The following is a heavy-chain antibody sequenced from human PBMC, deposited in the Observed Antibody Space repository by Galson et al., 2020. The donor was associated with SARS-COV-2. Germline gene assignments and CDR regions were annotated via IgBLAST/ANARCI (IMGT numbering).Heavy chain of an antibody. CDR3: ARGGYCSSTSCLPIPYYYYYYGMDV. V-gene: IGHV4-34*01. J-gene: IGHJ6*02. D-gene: IGHD2-2*01. CDR1: GGSFSCYY. CDR2: INHSGST. Sequence: SETLSLTSAVYGGSFSCYYWSWIRQPPGKGLEWIGEINHSGSTNYNPSLKSRVTISVDTSKNQFSLKLSSVTAADTAVYYCARGGYCSSTSCLPIPYYYYYYGMDVWGQGTTVTVSS.